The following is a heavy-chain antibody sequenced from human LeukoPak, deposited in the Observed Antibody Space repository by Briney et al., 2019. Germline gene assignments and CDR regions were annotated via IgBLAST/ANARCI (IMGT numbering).Heavy chain of an antibody. D-gene: IGHD4-17*01. V-gene: IGHV1-46*01. Sequence: GASVKVSCKASGYTFSNFYIHWVRQAPGQGLEWMGIINPTGGSTSYTPKFQGRITMTSDTSTSTAYMEVSSLRSEDTAVYYCARVGVTRVGSKFDYWGQGTLVTVSS. CDR2: INPTGGST. CDR1: GYTFSNFY. CDR3: ARVGVTRVGSKFDY. J-gene: IGHJ4*02.